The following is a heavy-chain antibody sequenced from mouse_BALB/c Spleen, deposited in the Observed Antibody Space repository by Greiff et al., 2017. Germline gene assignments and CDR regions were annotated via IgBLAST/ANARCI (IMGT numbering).Heavy chain of an antibody. CDR2: IRNKANGYTT. CDR1: GFTFTDYY. Sequence: EVQVVESGGGLVQPGGSLRLSCATSGFTFTDYYMSWVRQPPGKALEWLGFIRNKANGYTTEYSASVKGRFTISRDNSQSILYLQMNTLRAEDSATYYCARDMGFDYWGQGTTLTVSS. V-gene: IGHV7-3*02. CDR3: ARDMGFDY. J-gene: IGHJ2*01.